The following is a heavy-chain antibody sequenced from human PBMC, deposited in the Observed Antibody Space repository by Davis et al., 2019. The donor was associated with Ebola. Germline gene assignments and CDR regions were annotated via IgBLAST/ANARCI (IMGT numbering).Heavy chain of an antibody. D-gene: IGHD6-19*01. V-gene: IGHV4-34*01. CDR3: ARGYSSGWYPFNGMDV. J-gene: IGHJ6*02. CDR1: GFTFSSYE. CDR2: INHSGST. Sequence: GSLRLSCAASGFTFSSYEMNWVRQPPGKGLEWIGEINHSGSTNYNPSLKSRVTISVDTSKNQFSLKLSSVTAADTAVYYCARGYSSGWYPFNGMDVWGQGTTVTVSS.